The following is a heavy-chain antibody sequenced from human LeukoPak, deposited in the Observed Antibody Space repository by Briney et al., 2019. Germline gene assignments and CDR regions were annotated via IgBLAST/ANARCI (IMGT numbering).Heavy chain of an antibody. CDR2: IYYSGST. Sequence: SETLSLTCTVSGGSLSSYYWSWIRQPPGKGLEWIGYIYYSGSTNYNPSLKSRVTISVDTSKNQFSLKLSSLTAADTAVYYCARGVTMIVVVIHDWYFDLWGRGTLVTVSS. CDR3: ARGVTMIVVVIHDWYFDL. J-gene: IGHJ2*01. V-gene: IGHV4-59*08. CDR1: GGSLSSYY. D-gene: IGHD3-22*01.